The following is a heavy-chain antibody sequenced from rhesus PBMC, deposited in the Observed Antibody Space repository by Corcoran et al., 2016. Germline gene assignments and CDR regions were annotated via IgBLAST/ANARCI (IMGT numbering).Heavy chain of an antibody. Sequence: EVQLVESGGGLVQPGGSLRLSCAASGFTFSSYWVYWVRQAPGKGLEWVSRISSDGSSTSFADSVKGRFTISRENAKNSLYLQMNSLRAEDTAVYYCAKDSYSSGWDYWGQGVLVTVSS. CDR2: ISSDGSST. J-gene: IGHJ4*01. V-gene: IGHV3-119*01. D-gene: IGHD6-31*01. CDR1: GFTFSSYW. CDR3: AKDSYSSGWDY.